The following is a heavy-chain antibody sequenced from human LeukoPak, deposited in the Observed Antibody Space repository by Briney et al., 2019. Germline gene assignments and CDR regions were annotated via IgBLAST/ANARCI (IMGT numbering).Heavy chain of an antibody. CDR1: GFTFSSYG. J-gene: IGHJ6*02. CDR3: ARGNIVVVVAATVCGMDV. D-gene: IGHD2-15*01. CDR2: ISYDGSNK. Sequence: GGSLRLSCAASGFTFSSYGMHWVRQAPGKGLEWVAVISYDGSNKYYADSVKGRFTISRDNAKNSLYLQMNSLRAEDTAVYYCARGNIVVVVAATVCGMDVWGQGTTVTVSS. V-gene: IGHV3-30*03.